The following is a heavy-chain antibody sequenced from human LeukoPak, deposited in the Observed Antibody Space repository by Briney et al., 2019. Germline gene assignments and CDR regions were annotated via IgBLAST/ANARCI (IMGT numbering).Heavy chain of an antibody. Sequence: ASVKVSCKASGYTFTDYHIHWVRQAPGQGLEWMGWINPNSGGTNYAQQFQGRVTMTTDTSISTAYMEVSRLKSDDPAGYYCARVWSAEYVDSWGQGTLVTVSS. D-gene: IGHD3-10*01. CDR1: GYTFTDYH. J-gene: IGHJ4*02. CDR2: INPNSGGT. CDR3: ARVWSAEYVDS. V-gene: IGHV1-2*02.